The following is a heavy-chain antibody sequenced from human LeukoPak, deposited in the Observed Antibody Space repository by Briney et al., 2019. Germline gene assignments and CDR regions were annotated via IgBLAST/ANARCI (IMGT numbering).Heavy chain of an antibody. CDR3: ATNSGWYEDY. J-gene: IGHJ4*02. CDR2: ISYDGSNK. V-gene: IGHV3-30*04. Sequence: GGSLRLSCAASGFTFSSYAMHWVRQAPGKGLEWVAVISYDGSNKYYADSVKGRFTISRDNSKSTLYLQMNSLRAEDTAVYYCATNSGWYEDYWGQGTLVTVSS. D-gene: IGHD6-19*01. CDR1: GFTFSSYA.